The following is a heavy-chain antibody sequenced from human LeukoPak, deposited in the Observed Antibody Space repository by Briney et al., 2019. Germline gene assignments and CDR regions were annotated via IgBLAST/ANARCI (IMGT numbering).Heavy chain of an antibody. CDR3: ARVEWPYYFDY. J-gene: IGHJ4*02. D-gene: IGHD3-3*01. CDR2: IYSGGST. V-gene: IGHV3-66*01. Sequence: GGSLRLSCAASGFTVSSNYMSWVRQAPGKGLEWVSVIYSGGSTYYADSVKGRFTISRDNSKNTLYLQMNSLRAEDTAVYYCARVEWPYYFDYWGQGTLVTVSS. CDR1: GFTVSSNY.